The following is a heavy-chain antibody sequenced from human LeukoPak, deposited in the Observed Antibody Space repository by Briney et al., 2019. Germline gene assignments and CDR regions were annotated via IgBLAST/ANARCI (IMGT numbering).Heavy chain of an antibody. CDR3: ARVLWFGELLYFDY. J-gene: IGHJ4*02. CDR2: IKQDGSEK. Sequence: GGWLRLSRAASGFTCGSYWISWVRQDPGQRLERVANIKQDGSEKYYVDAVKGRFTISRDNAKNSLYLQMNSLRAEDTAVYYCARVLWFGELLYFDYWGQGTLVTVSS. V-gene: IGHV3-7*01. CDR1: GFTCGSYW. D-gene: IGHD3-10*01.